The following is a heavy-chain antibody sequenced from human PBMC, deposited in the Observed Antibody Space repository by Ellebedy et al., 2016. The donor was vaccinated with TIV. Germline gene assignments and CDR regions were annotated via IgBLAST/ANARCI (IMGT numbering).Heavy chain of an antibody. CDR2: IIPIFGTA. J-gene: IGHJ4*02. CDR1: GYTFSNYA. CDR3: ASRLEGEDY. D-gene: IGHD3-16*01. V-gene: IGHV1-69*13. Sequence: SVKVSXXASGYTFSNYAITWVRQAPGQGLEWMGGIIPIFGTANNAQRFQGRVTITADESTSTVHMELSSLRSEDTAVYYCASRLEGEDYWGQGTLVTVSS.